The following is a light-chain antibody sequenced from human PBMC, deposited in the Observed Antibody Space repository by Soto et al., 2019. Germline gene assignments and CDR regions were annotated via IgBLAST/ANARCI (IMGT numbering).Light chain of an antibody. CDR1: SGDIGSYNR. CDR2: EVT. Sequence: QSVLTQPASVSGSPGQSITISCTGTSGDIGSYNRVSWYQQHPGKAPKLIIYEVTDRPSGVSNRFSGSKSGNTASLTISGLHAGEEADYYCSSSTPTRGLVFASGTKVTVL. V-gene: IGLV2-14*01. J-gene: IGLJ1*01. CDR3: SSSTPTRGLV.